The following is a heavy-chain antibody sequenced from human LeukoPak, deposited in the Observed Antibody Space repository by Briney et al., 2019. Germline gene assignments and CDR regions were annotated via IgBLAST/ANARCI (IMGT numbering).Heavy chain of an antibody. CDR2: ISGSGGST. CDR3: AKDFEVVSGVYYYDSSGYYFDY. CDR1: GFTFSSYA. Sequence: GGSLRLSCAASGFTFSSYAMNWVRQAPGKGLEWVSAISGSGGSTYYADSVKGRFTISRDNSKNTLYLQMNILRAEDTAVYYCAKDFEVVSGVYYYDSSGYYFDYWGQGTLVTVSS. J-gene: IGHJ4*02. V-gene: IGHV3-23*01. D-gene: IGHD3-22*01.